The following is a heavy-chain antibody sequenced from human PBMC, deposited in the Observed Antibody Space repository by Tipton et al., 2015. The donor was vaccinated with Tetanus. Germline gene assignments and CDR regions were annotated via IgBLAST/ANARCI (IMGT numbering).Heavy chain of an antibody. J-gene: IGHJ6*02. Sequence: LVKPTQTLSLTCAISGDSVSSNSAAWNWIRQSPSRGLEWLGRTYYRSKWYNDYAVSVKSRITINPDTSKNQFSLKLSSVTAADTAVYYCARGGLLDDGMDVWGQGTTVTVSS. CDR1: GDSVSSNSAA. D-gene: IGHD2-2*03. CDR2: TYYRSKWYN. CDR3: ARGGLLDDGMDV. V-gene: IGHV6-1*01.